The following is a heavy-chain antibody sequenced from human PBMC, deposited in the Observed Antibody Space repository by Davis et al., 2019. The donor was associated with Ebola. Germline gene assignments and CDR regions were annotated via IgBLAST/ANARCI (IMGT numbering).Heavy chain of an antibody. D-gene: IGHD6-19*01. CDR1: AFTFSSYS. CDR2: ILSSSSYI. CDR3: AKDRYSAGSSGWYVDY. J-gene: IGHJ4*02. V-gene: IGHV3-21*01. Sequence: GGSLRLSCAASAFTFSSYSMNWVRHAPGQGLEWVSSILSSSSYIYDADSVKGRFTISRDNAKKSLYLQMNSLRAEDTAVYYCAKDRYSAGSSGWYVDYWGQGTLVTVSS.